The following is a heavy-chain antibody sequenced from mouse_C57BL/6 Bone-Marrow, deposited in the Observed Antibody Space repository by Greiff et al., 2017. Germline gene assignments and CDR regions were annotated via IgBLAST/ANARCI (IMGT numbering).Heavy chain of an antibody. CDR1: GFNIKDDY. CDR3: TLARGGFRYYYAMDY. D-gene: IGHD3-1*01. V-gene: IGHV14-4*01. Sequence: VQLKESGAELVRPGASVKLSCTASGFNIKDDYMHWVKQRPEQGLEWIGWIDPENGDTEYASKFQGKATITADTSSNTAYLQLSSLTSEDTAVNYCTLARGGFRYYYAMDYWGQGTSVTVSS. CDR2: IDPENGDT. J-gene: IGHJ4*01.